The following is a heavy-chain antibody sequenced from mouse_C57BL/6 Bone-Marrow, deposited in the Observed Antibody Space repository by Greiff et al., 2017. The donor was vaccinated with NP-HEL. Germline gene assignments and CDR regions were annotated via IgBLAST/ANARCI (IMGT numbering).Heavy chain of an antibody. CDR2: IDPSDSYT. Sequence: QVQLQQPGAELVMPGASVKLSCKASGYTFTSYWMHWVKQRPGQGLEWIGEIDPSDSYTNYNQKFKGKSTLTVDKSSSTAYMQLSSLTSVDSAVYYCARLPAYWGQGTLVTVSA. CDR3: ARLPAY. V-gene: IGHV1-69*01. J-gene: IGHJ3*01. CDR1: GYTFTSYW.